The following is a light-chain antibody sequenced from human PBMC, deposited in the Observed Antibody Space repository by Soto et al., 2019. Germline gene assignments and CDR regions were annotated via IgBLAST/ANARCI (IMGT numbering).Light chain of an antibody. V-gene: IGKV3-20*01. J-gene: IGKJ4*01. CDR3: QQYGSSPFT. CDR1: QRVGSSY. Sequence: EVVLTQSPGTLSLSPGDGATLSCKATQRVGSSYLAWYQQKPGQAPRLLIYGASNRATGIPDRFSGSGSGTDFILSISRLEPEDFAVYFCQQYGSSPFTFGGGTKVEV. CDR2: GAS.